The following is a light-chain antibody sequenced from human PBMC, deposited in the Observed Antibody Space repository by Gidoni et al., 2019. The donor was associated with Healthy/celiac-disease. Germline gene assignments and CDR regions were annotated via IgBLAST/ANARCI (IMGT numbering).Light chain of an antibody. V-gene: IGKV1-39*01. CDR1: QSISSY. CDR3: QQSYSTPFT. Sequence: DIQMTQSPSSLSASEGDRVTITCRASQSISSYLNWYQQKPGKAPKLLIYAASSLQSGVPSRFSGSGSGTDFTLTISSLQPEDFATYYCQQSYSTPFTFGPGTKLDIK. CDR2: AAS. J-gene: IGKJ3*01.